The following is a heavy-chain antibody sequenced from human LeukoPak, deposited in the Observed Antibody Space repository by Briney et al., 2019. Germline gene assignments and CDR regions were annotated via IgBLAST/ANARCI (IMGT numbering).Heavy chain of an antibody. Sequence: GRSLRLSCAASGFTFSSYSMNWVRQAPGKGLEWVSSISSSSSYIYYADSVKGRFTISRDNAKNSLYLQMNSLRAEDTAVYYCAELGVTMIGGVWGKGTTVTISS. CDR2: ISSSSSYI. J-gene: IGHJ6*04. CDR3: AELGVTMIGGV. V-gene: IGHV3-21*01. CDR1: GFTFSSYS. D-gene: IGHD3-10*02.